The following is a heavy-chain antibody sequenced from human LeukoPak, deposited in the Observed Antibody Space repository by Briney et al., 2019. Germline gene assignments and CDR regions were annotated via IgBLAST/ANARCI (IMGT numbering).Heavy chain of an antibody. CDR1: GFTFSSYS. D-gene: IGHD6-19*01. CDR2: ISSSSNYI. Sequence: GGSLRLSCAASGFTFSSYSMNWVRQAPGKGLEWVSSISSSSNYIYYADSVKGRFTISRDNAKNSLYLQMKSLRAEDTALYYCARDFYLGRIAVAGIFDYWGQGTPVTVSS. CDR3: ARDFYLGRIAVAGIFDY. J-gene: IGHJ4*02. V-gene: IGHV3-21*04.